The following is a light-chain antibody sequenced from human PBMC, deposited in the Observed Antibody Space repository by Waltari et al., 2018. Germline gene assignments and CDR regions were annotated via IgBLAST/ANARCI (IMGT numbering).Light chain of an antibody. CDR3: GTWDNSLSSGGV. CDR2: DND. J-gene: IGLJ1*01. Sequence: QSMFTQPPSVSAAPGQKVTISCPGTSPTIGNYYSSGYQHLPGTAPKLLIYDNDQRPSGIPDRFSGSKSGTSATLVITGLQTGDEADYFCGTWDNSLSSGGVFGTGTKVTVL. V-gene: IGLV1-51*01. CDR1: SPTIGNYY.